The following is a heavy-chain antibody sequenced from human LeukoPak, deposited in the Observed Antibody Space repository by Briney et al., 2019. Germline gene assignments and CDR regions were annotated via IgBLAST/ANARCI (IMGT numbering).Heavy chain of an antibody. CDR1: GFFFSSYA. CDR3: AKWPEGAMDYFDY. D-gene: IGHD3-16*01. CDR2: ISGDGTRT. Sequence: SGGSLRLSCAASGFFFSSYAMTWARQAPVKGLEWVSAISGDGTRTYYADSVKGRFTISRDNSKNTLYLEMSSLRVEDTAIYYCAKWPEGAMDYFDYWGQGTLVTVSS. V-gene: IGHV3-23*01. J-gene: IGHJ4*02.